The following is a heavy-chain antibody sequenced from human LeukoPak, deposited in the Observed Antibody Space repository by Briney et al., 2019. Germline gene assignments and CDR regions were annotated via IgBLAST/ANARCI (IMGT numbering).Heavy chain of an antibody. CDR3: TRSTATIDH. Sequence: GGSLRLSCAASGFTFSSYWMHWVRQAPGKGLVWVSAINGDGRTTNFADSVKGRFTISRDNAKNTVYLQMNSLRAEDTAVYYCTRSTATIDHWGQGTLATVSS. CDR2: INGDGRTT. J-gene: IGHJ4*02. V-gene: IGHV3-74*01. CDR1: GFTFSSYW. D-gene: IGHD2-15*01.